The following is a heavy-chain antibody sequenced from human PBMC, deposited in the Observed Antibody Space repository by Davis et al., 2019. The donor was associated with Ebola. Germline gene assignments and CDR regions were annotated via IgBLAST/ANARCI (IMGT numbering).Heavy chain of an antibody. D-gene: IGHD6-19*01. CDR3: ATDLVGLAVAAPVGY. CDR2: MNPNSGNT. J-gene: IGHJ4*02. Sequence: ASVTVSCKASGYTFTSYDINWVRQATGQGLEWMGWMNPNSGNTGYAQKFQGRVTMTRNTSISTAYMELSSLRSEDTAVYYCATDLVGLAVAAPVGYWGQGTLVTVSS. CDR1: GYTFTSYD. V-gene: IGHV1-8*01.